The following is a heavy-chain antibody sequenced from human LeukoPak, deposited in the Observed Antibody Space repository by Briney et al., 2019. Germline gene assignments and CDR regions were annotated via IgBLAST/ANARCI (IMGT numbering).Heavy chain of an antibody. D-gene: IGHD3-3*01. Sequence: GASVKVSCKASGYTFTGYYMHWVRQAPGQGLEWMGWINPNSGGTNYAQKFQGRVTMTRDTSIGTAYMELSRLRSDDTAVYYCARPHDFWSGYYSPWGQGTLVTVSS. V-gene: IGHV1-2*02. CDR3: ARPHDFWSGYYSP. CDR1: GYTFTGYY. CDR2: INPNSGGT. J-gene: IGHJ5*02.